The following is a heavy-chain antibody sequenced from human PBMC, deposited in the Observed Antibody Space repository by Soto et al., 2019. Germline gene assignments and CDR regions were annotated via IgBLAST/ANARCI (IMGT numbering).Heavy chain of an antibody. CDR3: AKGNYYDSSGYYYVSLYFDY. CDR2: ISGSGGST. D-gene: IGHD3-22*01. Sequence: EVQLLESGGGLVQPGGSLRLSCAASGFTFSSYAMSWVRQAPGKGLEWVSAISGSGGSTYYADSVKGRFTISRDNSKNTLYLQMNSLRAEDTAVYYCAKGNYYDSSGYYYVSLYFDYWGQGTLVTVSS. V-gene: IGHV3-23*01. J-gene: IGHJ4*02. CDR1: GFTFSSYA.